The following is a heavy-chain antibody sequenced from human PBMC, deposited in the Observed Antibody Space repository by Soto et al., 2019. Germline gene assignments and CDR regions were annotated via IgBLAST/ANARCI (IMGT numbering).Heavy chain of an antibody. CDR3: ARDGSLSARGYYYAMDV. V-gene: IGHV1-69*01. CDR2: IIPKGGTT. J-gene: IGHJ6*02. Sequence: QVQLVQSGAEVKKPGSSVKVSCRASGGTFSNYAISWVRQAPGQGLEWMVGIIPKGGTTNYAQKFQGRVTITADDSTGTAYMEVTGLRAEDTAIYYCARDGSLSARGYYYAMDVWGQGTTIIVSS. D-gene: IGHD1-26*01. CDR1: GGTFSNYA.